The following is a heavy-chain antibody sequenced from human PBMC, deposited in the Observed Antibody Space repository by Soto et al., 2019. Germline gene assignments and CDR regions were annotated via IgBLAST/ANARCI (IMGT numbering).Heavy chain of an antibody. CDR3: ARAELRFLEWSPYYYYMDV. D-gene: IGHD3-3*01. J-gene: IGHJ6*03. CDR2: ISAYNGNT. Sequence: ASVKVSCKASGYTFTSYGISWVRQAPGQGPEWMGWISAYNGNTNYAQKLQGRVTMTTDTSTSTAYMELRSLRSDDTAVYYCARAELRFLEWSPYYYYMDVWGKGTTVTVSS. V-gene: IGHV1-18*01. CDR1: GYTFTSYG.